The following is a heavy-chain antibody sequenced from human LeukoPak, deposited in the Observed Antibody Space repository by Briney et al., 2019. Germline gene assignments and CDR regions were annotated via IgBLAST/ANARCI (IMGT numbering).Heavy chain of an antibody. CDR1: GFTFSDYY. D-gene: IGHD3-22*01. CDR3: ARDRDSSGYYYPYFDY. J-gene: IGHJ4*02. V-gene: IGHV3-11*04. CDR2: ISSSGSTI. Sequence: GGSLRLSCAASGFTFSDYYMSWIRQAPGKGLEGVSYISSSGSTIYYADSVKGRFTISRDNAKNSLYLQMNSLRAEDTAVYYCARDRDSSGYYYPYFDYWGQGTLVTVSS.